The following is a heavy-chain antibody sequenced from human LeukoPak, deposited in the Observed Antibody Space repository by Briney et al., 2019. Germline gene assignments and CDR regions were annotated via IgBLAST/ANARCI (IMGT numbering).Heavy chain of an antibody. CDR2: IGTAGDT. CDR1: GFTFSSYA. J-gene: IGHJ4*02. V-gene: IGHV3-13*01. Sequence: PGGSLRLSCAASGFTFSSYAMSWVRQAPGKGLEWVSAIGTAGDTHYPGSVKGRFTISRENAKNSLYLQMNSLRAEGTAVYYCARGSDILTGYYYSTYFDYWGQGTLVTVSS. CDR3: ARGSDILTGYYYSTYFDY. D-gene: IGHD3-9*01.